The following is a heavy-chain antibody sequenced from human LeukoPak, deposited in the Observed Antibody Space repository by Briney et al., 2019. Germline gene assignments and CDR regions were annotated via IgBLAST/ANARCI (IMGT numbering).Heavy chain of an antibody. CDR3: AKDLGGSTYRYYYYYMDV. V-gene: IGHV3-23*01. Sequence: GGSLRLSCAASGFTFSNYAMSWVRQAQGKGLGWVSSISDSGANTFHADSLKGRFTISRDNSKNTLYLQLNNLRAEDTAVYYCAKDLGGSTYRYYYYYMDVWGKGTTVTVSS. D-gene: IGHD1-26*01. CDR1: GFTFSNYA. J-gene: IGHJ6*03. CDR2: ISDSGANT.